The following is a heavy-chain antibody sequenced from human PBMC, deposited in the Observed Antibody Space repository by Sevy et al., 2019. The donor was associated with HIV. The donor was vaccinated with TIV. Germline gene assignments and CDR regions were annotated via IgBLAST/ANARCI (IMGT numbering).Heavy chain of an antibody. D-gene: IGHD6-19*01. CDR3: TNTRVAVAGALPYYYYGMDV. J-gene: IGHJ6*02. Sequence: GGSLRLSCAASGFTVSSNYMSWVRQAPGKGLEWVGFIRSKAYGGTTEYAASVKGRFTISRDDSKSIAYLQMNSLKTEDTAVYYCTNTRVAVAGALPYYYYGMDVWGQGTTVTVSS. CDR1: GFTVSSNY. CDR2: IRSKAYGGTT. V-gene: IGHV3-49*04.